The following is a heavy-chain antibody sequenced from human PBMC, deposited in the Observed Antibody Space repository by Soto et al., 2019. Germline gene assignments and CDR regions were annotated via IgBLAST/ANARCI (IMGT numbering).Heavy chain of an antibody. CDR3: TRDLRVYYYDSSGYRAFDI. CDR2: IRSKAYGGTT. Sequence: GGSLRLSCTASGFTFGDYAMSWFRQAPGKGLEWEGFIRSKAYGGTTEYAASGKGRFTISRDDSKSIAYLQMNSLKTEDTAVYYCTRDLRVYYYDSSGYRAFDIWGQGTMVT. V-gene: IGHV3-49*03. D-gene: IGHD3-22*01. J-gene: IGHJ3*02. CDR1: GFTFGDYA.